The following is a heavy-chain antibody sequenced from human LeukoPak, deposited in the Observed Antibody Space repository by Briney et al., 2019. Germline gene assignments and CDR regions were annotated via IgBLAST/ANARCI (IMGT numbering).Heavy chain of an antibody. Sequence: SETLSLTCTVSGGSISSCYWSWIRQPAGKGLEWIGRIYTSGSTNYNPSLKSRVTMSVDTSKNQFSLKLSSVTAADTAVYCCARVVRTGTLTNAFDIWGQGTMVTVSS. J-gene: IGHJ3*02. D-gene: IGHD1-7*01. CDR3: ARVVRTGTLTNAFDI. CDR1: GGSISSCY. V-gene: IGHV4-4*07. CDR2: IYTSGST.